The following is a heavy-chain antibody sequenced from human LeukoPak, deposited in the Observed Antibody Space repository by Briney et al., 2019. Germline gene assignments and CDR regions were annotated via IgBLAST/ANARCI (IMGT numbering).Heavy chain of an antibody. J-gene: IGHJ4*02. CDR2: ISSSSSYI. CDR3: AAGATVTPRGDY. D-gene: IGHD4-17*01. Sequence: GGSLRLSCAASGFTFSSYSMNWVRQAPGKGLEWVSSISSSSSYIYYADSVKGRFTISRDNAKNSLYLQMNSLRAEDTAVYYCAAGATVTPRGDYWGQKTLVTVSS. CDR1: GFTFSSYS. V-gene: IGHV3-21*01.